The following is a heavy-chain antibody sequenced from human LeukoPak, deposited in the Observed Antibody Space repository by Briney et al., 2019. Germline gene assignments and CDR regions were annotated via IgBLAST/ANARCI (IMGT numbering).Heavy chain of an antibody. V-gene: IGHV3-74*01. D-gene: IGHD2-2*01. CDR3: ARRYCSSTSCPAGFQH. CDR2: INSDGSST. Sequence: PGGSLRLSCAASGFTFSSYWMHWVRQAPGKGLVWVSRINSDGSSTGYADSVKGRFTISRDNAKNTLYLQMNSLRAEDTAVYYCARRYCSSTSCPAGFQHWGQGTLVTVSS. J-gene: IGHJ1*01. CDR1: GFTFSSYW.